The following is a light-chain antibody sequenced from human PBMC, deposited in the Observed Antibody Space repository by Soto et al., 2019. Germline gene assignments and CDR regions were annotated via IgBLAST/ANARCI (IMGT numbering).Light chain of an antibody. J-gene: IGLJ2*01. CDR3: SSYTSSGTRV. CDR1: SSDVGGYNY. CDR2: DVS. V-gene: IGLV2-14*01. Sequence: QSALTQPASVSGSPGQSIAISCTGTSSDVGGYNYVSWYQQHPGKAPKLMIYDVSNRPSGVSNRFSGSKSGNTASLTISGLQAEDEADSYCSSYTSSGTRVFGGGTKLTVL.